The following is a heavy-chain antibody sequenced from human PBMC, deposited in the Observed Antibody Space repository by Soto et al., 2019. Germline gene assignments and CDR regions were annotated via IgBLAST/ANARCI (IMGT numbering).Heavy chain of an antibody. CDR3: VRIRYQLPSSVLWLDP. Sequence: ASETLSLTCAVYGGFLSESYWTWIRQPPGKGLEWIGEINHVGGTNYNPSLKSRVTMSVDTSQNQFSLRLISVTAADTAMYFCVRIRYQLPSSVLWLDPWGQGTPVT. CDR2: INHVGGT. V-gene: IGHV4-34*01. CDR1: GGFLSESY. D-gene: IGHD3-16*01. J-gene: IGHJ5*02.